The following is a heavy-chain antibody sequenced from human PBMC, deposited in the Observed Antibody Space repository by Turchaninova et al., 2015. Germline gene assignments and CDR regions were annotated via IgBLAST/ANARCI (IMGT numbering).Heavy chain of an antibody. CDR3: AKSRSGDSGSIDH. V-gene: IGHV3-23*01. CDR1: GFTFGSFG. J-gene: IGHJ4*02. Sequence: EVQVLESGGGLVQPGGSLRLSCAASGFTFGSFGMSWGRQAPGKGRGWGSGVSGRGKSTYYAASVKGRFTSSRDISKSTLYLQMSGLRDEDTAVYYCAKSRSGDSGSIDHWGQGTLVTVAS. CDR2: VSGRGKST. D-gene: IGHD3-10*01.